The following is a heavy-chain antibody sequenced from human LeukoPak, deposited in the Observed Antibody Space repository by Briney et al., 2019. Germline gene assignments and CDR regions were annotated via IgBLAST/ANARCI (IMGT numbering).Heavy chain of an antibody. CDR2: ISGSSSYI. CDR3: ARDATLIPGTVYFDY. D-gene: IGHD2-15*01. Sequence: GGSLRLSCAASGFTFSSYSMNWVRQAPGKGLEWVSSISGSSSYIYYADSVKGRFTISRDNAKNSLYLQMNSLRGEDTAIYYCARDATLIPGTVYFDYWGQGALVTVSS. V-gene: IGHV3-21*01. J-gene: IGHJ4*02. CDR1: GFTFSSYS.